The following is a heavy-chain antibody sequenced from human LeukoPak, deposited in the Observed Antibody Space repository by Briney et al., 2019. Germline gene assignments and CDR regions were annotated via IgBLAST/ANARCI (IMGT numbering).Heavy chain of an antibody. Sequence: GGSLRLSCTASGFSLSGHWMHWARQLPGKGLVWVSRISPTGSTTSYADSVKGRFTDSRDNAKNTLYLQVNNLRAEDTAVYYCARGPNSNWSGLDFWGQGTLLTVSS. CDR3: ARGPNSNWSGLDF. V-gene: IGHV3-74*01. CDR1: GFSLSGHW. J-gene: IGHJ4*02. D-gene: IGHD6-6*01. CDR2: ISPTGSTT.